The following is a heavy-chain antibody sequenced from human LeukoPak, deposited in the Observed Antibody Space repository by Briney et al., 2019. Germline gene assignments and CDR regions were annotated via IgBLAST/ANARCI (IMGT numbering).Heavy chain of an antibody. Sequence: AGSLRLSCAASGFTFSSYSMNWVRQAPGKGLEWVSSISSSSSYIYYADSVKGRFTISRDNAKNSLYLQMNSLRAEDTAVYYCARPSSPYGGSSKEIYFDYWGQGTLVTVSS. D-gene: IGHD6-6*01. V-gene: IGHV3-21*01. CDR3: ARPSSPYGGSSKEIYFDY. CDR1: GFTFSSYS. J-gene: IGHJ4*02. CDR2: ISSSSSYI.